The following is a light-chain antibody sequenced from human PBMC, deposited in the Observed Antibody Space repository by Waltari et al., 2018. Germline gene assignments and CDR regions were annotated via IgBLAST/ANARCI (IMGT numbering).Light chain of an antibody. CDR3: QQRYKWPLT. Sequence: EIVLTQSPATLSLSPGERATLSCTASQSVRTYLAWYQQRPGQPPMLLIYDSSSRATGIPARFSGSGSETDFTLTISSLEPEDVAVYYCQQRYKWPLTFGGGSKVEI. CDR1: QSVRTY. J-gene: IGKJ4*01. CDR2: DSS. V-gene: IGKV3-11*01.